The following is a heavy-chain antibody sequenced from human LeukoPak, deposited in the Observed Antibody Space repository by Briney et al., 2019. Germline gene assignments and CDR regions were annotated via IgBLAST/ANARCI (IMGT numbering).Heavy chain of an antibody. CDR2: IIPIFGTA. Sequence: SVKVSCKASGGTFSSYAISWVRQAPGQGLKWMGGIIPIFGTANYAQKFQGRVTITADESTSTAYMELSSLRSEDTAVYYCARDRVTTEIRSAFDIWGQGTMVTVSS. J-gene: IGHJ3*02. V-gene: IGHV1-69*13. D-gene: IGHD4-11*01. CDR1: GGTFSSYA. CDR3: ARDRVTTEIRSAFDI.